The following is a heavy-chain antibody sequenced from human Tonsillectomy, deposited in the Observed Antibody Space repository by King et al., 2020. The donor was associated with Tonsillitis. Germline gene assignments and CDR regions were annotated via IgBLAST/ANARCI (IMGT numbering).Heavy chain of an antibody. D-gene: IGHD3-9*01. CDR3: ARGRSDFDVLTGYRNFDS. CDR2: ISYDGINK. V-gene: IGHV3-30*03. J-gene: IGHJ4*02. Sequence: VQLVESGGGVVQPGRSLRLSCAASGFTFSSYGIHWVRQAPGKGLEWVAVISYDGINKFYADSVKGRFTISRDNSKNTLYLQINSLRGKDTAVYYCARGRSDFDVLTGYRNFDSWGQGTLVTVSS. CDR1: GFTFSSYG.